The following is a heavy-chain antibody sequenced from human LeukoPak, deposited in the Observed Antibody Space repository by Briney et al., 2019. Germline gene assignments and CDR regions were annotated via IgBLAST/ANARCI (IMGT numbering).Heavy chain of an antibody. V-gene: IGHV3-21*01. D-gene: IGHD3-3*01. CDR3: ARDSNYDFWSGYPDY. J-gene: IGHJ4*02. Sequence: GGSLRPSCAASGFTFSSYSMNWVRQAPGKGLEWVSSISSSSSYIYYADSVKGRFTISRDNAKNSLYLQMNSLRAEDTAVYYCARDSNYDFWSGYPDYWGQGTLVTVSS. CDR1: GFTFSSYS. CDR2: ISSSSSYI.